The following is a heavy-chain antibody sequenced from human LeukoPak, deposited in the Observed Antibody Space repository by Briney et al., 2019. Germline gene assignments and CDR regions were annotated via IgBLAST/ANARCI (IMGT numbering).Heavy chain of an antibody. J-gene: IGHJ4*02. D-gene: IGHD3-10*01. Sequence: SETLSLTCTVSGDSVSGISFYWSWIRQPPGKGLQYIGYIQYSGNSYYNPSLKSRVTISVDASKNQFSLNLSSVTAADTAVYYCARLSYGSGSHYNFYFDFWGQGTLVTVSA. V-gene: IGHV4-39*01. CDR1: GDSVSGISFY. CDR2: IQYSGNS. CDR3: ARLSYGSGSHYNFYFDF.